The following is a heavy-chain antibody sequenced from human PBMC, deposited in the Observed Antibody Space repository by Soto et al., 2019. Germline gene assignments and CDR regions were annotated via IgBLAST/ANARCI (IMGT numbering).Heavy chain of an antibody. CDR3: AGMGIDYLDY. Sequence: QVQLVESGGGVVQPGRSLRLSCAASGFTFSSYGMHWVRQAPGKGLEWVAVIWYDGSNKYYADSVKGRFTISRDNSKKTVDLPMNSLRAEDTAVYYCAGMGIDYLDYWGQGTLVTVSS. J-gene: IGHJ4*02. CDR2: IWYDGSNK. CDR1: GFTFSSYG. D-gene: IGHD7-27*01. V-gene: IGHV3-33*01.